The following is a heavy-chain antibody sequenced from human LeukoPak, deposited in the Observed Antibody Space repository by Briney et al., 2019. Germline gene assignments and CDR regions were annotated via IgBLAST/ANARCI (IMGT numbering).Heavy chain of an antibody. CDR2: ISWNSGSK. V-gene: IGHV3-9*01. CDR1: GFTFDDYA. D-gene: IGHD6-13*01. J-gene: IGHJ4*02. CDR3: AKDCYSSSLGAPDY. Sequence: GGSLRLSCAASGFTFDDYAMHWVRQAPGKGLEWVSGISWNSGSKGYADSVKGRFTISRDNGKNSLYLQMNSLRAEDTALYYCAKDCYSSSLGAPDYWGQGTLVTVSS.